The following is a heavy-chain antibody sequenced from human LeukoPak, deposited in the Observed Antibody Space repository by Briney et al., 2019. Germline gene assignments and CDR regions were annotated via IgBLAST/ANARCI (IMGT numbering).Heavy chain of an antibody. CDR2: KKQDGSEK. V-gene: IGHV3-7*01. Sequence: GGSLRLSCAASGFTFSSYWMSWVRQAPGKGLEWVANKKQDGSEKYYVDSVKGRFTISRDNAKNSLYLQMNSLRAEDTAVYYCARDRFWAAAGRPIDYWGQGTLVTVSS. J-gene: IGHJ4*02. D-gene: IGHD6-13*01. CDR3: ARDRFWAAAGRPIDY. CDR1: GFTFSSYW.